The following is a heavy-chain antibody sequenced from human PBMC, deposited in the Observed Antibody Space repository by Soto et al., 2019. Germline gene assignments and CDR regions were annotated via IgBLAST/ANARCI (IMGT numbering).Heavy chain of an antibody. CDR3: ARDLSGGNYYYHGLDV. Sequence: GGSLRLSCAASGFTFSDYDMTWVRQAPGKGLEWVSSITSNSIYKYSADSLKGRFTISRDNAKNTLFLQINSLRVEDTAVYYCARDLSGGNYYYHGLDVWGQGTTVTVSS. J-gene: IGHJ6*02. CDR2: ITSNSIYK. D-gene: IGHD1-26*01. CDR1: GFTFSDYD. V-gene: IGHV3-21*01.